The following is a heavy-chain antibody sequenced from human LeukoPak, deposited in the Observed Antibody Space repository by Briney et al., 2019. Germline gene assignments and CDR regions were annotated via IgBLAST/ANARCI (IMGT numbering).Heavy chain of an antibody. CDR3: ARDAHYYDSSAPCGY. CDR2: IRYDGSNK. Sequence: GGSLRLSCAASGFTFSSYGMHWVRQAPGKGLEWVAFIRYDGSNKYYADSVKGRFTISRDNSKNTLYLQMNSLRAEDTAVYYCARDAHYYDSSAPCGYWGQGTLVTVSS. D-gene: IGHD3-22*01. J-gene: IGHJ4*02. V-gene: IGHV3-30*02. CDR1: GFTFSSYG.